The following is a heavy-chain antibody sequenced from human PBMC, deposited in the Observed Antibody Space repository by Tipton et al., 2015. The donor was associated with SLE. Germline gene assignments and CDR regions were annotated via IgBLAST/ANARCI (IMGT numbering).Heavy chain of an antibody. Sequence: TLSLTCTVSGGSISSYYWSWIRQPPGKGLAWIGYIYYSGSTNYNPSLKSRVTISVDTSKNQFSLKLSSVTDADTAVYYCARRYSSSWYGDDAFDIWGQGTMVTVSS. V-gene: IGHV4-59*01. CDR1: GGSISSYY. CDR2: IYYSGST. D-gene: IGHD6-13*01. CDR3: ARRYSSSWYGDDAFDI. J-gene: IGHJ3*02.